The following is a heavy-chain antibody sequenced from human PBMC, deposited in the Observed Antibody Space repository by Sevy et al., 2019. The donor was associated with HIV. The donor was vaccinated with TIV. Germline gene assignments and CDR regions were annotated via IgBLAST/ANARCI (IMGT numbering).Heavy chain of an antibody. CDR2: INPNSGGT. V-gene: IGHV1-2*02. CDR1: GYTFTGYY. CDR3: ATRRSSSSWYPPYYYYGMDV. J-gene: IGHJ6*02. Sequence: ASVKVSCKASGYTFTGYYMHWVRQAPGQGLEWMGWINPNSGGTNYAQKFQGRVTMTRDTSISTAYMELSRLTSDDTAVYYCATRRSSSSWYPPYYYYGMDVWAQGTTVTVSS. D-gene: IGHD6-13*01.